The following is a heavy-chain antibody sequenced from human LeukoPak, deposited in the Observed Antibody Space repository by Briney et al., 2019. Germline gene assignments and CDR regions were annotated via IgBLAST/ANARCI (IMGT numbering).Heavy chain of an antibody. CDR1: GFTFSDYY. Sequence: GGSLRLSCAASGFTFSDYYMSWIRQAPGKGLEWVSYISSSGSTIYYADSVKGRFTISRDNAKNSLYLQMNSLRAEDTAVYYCASVAGGSYYEDAFDIWGQGTMVTVSS. CDR2: ISSSGSTI. D-gene: IGHD1-26*01. CDR3: ASVAGGSYYEDAFDI. V-gene: IGHV3-11*01. J-gene: IGHJ3*02.